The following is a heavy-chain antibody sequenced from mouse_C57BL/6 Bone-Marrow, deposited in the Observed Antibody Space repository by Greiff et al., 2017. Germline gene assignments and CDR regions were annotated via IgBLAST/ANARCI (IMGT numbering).Heavy chain of an antibody. J-gene: IGHJ1*03. CDR3: ARKGGYYYGSSYRYFDV. D-gene: IGHD1-1*01. CDR2: IHPTIGST. Sequence: QVQLQQPGAELVKPGASVKLSCKASGYTFTSYWMHWVKQRPGQGLEWIGMIHPTIGSTNYNEKFKSKATLTVDKSSSTAYMQLSSLTSEDSAVXYCARKGGYYYGSSYRYFDVWGTGTTVTVSS. V-gene: IGHV1-64*01. CDR1: GYTFTSYW.